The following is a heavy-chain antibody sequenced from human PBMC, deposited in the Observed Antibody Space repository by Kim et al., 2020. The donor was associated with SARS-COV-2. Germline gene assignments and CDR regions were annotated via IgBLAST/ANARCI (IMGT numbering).Heavy chain of an antibody. CDR2: ISYDGSNK. Sequence: GESLRLSCAASGFTFSSYAMHWVRQAPGKGLEWVAVISYDGSNKYYADSVKGRFTISRDNSKNTQYLQMNSLRAEDTAVYYCARDRSGGYNFWFDPWGQGTLVTVSS. J-gene: IGHJ5*02. CDR1: GFTFSSYA. CDR3: ARDRSGGYNFWFDP. D-gene: IGHD5-12*01. V-gene: IGHV3-30*04.